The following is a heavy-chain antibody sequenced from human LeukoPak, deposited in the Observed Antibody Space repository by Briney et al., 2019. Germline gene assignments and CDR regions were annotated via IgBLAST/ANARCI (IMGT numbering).Heavy chain of an antibody. CDR3: ARGEAAAGRGWFDP. Sequence: PSETLSLTCTVSGYSISSGYYWGWVRQPPGKGLEWIGSIYHSGSTYYNPSLKSRVTISVDTSKNQFSLKLSSVTAADTAVYYCARGEAAAGRGWFDPWGQGTLVTVSS. J-gene: IGHJ5*02. D-gene: IGHD6-13*01. V-gene: IGHV4-38-2*02. CDR1: GYSISSGYY. CDR2: IYHSGST.